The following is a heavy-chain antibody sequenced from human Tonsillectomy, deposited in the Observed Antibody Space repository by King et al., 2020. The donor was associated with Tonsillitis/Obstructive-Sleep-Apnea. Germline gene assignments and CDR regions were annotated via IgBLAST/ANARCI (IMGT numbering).Heavy chain of an antibody. D-gene: IGHD5-12*01. J-gene: IGHJ3*02. CDR2: INPNRGGT. Sequence: QLVQSGAEVKKPGASVKVSCKASGYTFTGYYMHWVRQAPGQGLEWMGRINPNRGGTNYAQKFQGRVTMTRDTSISTAYMERGRLGSDDPAVYYFARETAPYSGYEVYAFDIWGQGTMVTVSS. CDR1: GYTFTGYY. CDR3: ARETAPYSGYEVYAFDI. V-gene: IGHV1-2*06.